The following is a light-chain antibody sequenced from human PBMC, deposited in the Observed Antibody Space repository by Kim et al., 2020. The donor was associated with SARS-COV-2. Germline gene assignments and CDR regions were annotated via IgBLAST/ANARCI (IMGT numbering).Light chain of an antibody. CDR3: QVWDNNTWV. J-gene: IGLJ3*02. CDR2: RDS. Sequence: VSLGQTASITCGGDNIGSKHVHWYQQKAGQSPVLVIYRDSSRPAEIPERFSGSNSGNTATLTVSRAQAGDEADYYCQVWDNNTWVFGAGTQLTVL. V-gene: IGLV3-9*01. CDR1: NIGSKH.